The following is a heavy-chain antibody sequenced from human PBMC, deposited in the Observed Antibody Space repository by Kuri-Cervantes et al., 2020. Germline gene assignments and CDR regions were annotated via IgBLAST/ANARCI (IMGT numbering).Heavy chain of an antibody. Sequence: SVQVSCKASGYTFTGYYMHWVRQAPGQGLEWMGRIIPILGIANYAQRFQGRVTITADKSTSTAYMELSSLRSEDTAVYYCARDRIAVAGYFDYWGQGTLVTVSS. J-gene: IGHJ4*02. V-gene: IGHV1-69*04. CDR1: GYTFTGYY. CDR2: IIPILGIA. D-gene: IGHD6-19*01. CDR3: ARDRIAVAGYFDY.